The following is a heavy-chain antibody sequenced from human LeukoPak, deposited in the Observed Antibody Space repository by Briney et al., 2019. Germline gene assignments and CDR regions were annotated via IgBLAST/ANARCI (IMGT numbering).Heavy chain of an antibody. J-gene: IGHJ4*02. Sequence: SVNVSCKASGGTFSSYAISWVRQAPGQGLEWMGGIIPIFGTANYAQKFQGRVTITADESTSTAYIELSSLRSEDTAVYYCARLRLSYYYDSSGYKATDYWGQGTLVTVSS. D-gene: IGHD3-22*01. CDR2: IIPIFGTA. CDR3: ARLRLSYYYDSSGYKATDY. V-gene: IGHV1-69*13. CDR1: GGTFSSYA.